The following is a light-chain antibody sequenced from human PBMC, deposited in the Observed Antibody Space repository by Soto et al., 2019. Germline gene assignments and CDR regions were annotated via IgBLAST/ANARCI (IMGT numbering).Light chain of an antibody. CDR1: QDIGGR. J-gene: IGKJ1*01. CDR2: DAS. V-gene: IGKV1-5*01. CDR3: QQYHSYWT. Sequence: DIQMTQSPSTVSSSVGDIITIRCRASQDIGGRLAWFQQKPGKAPKLLIYDASSLESGVPQRFSGSGSGTEFTLTISSLQTDDFSTYYCQQYHSYWTFGQGTKVDIK.